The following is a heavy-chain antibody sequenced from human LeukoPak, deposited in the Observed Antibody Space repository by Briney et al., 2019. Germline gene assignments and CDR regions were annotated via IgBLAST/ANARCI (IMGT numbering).Heavy chain of an antibody. J-gene: IGHJ6*03. CDR3: AKNIAAADSSGYYYYYMDV. Sequence: GGSLRLSCAASGFTFSSYAMSWVRQAPGKGLEWVSVISGSGGSTYYADSVKGRFTISKDNSKNTLYLQMNSLRAEDTAVYYCAKNIAAADSSGYYYYYMDVWGKGTTVTVSS. CDR2: ISGSGGST. CDR1: GFTFSSYA. D-gene: IGHD6-13*01. V-gene: IGHV3-23*01.